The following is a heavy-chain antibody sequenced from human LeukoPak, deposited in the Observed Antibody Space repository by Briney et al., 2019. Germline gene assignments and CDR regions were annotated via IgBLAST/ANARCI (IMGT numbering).Heavy chain of an antibody. CDR2: IWYDGSNK. CDR1: GFTFSSYG. Sequence: GGSLRLSCAASGFTFSSYGMHWVRQAPGKGLEWVAFIWYDGSNKYYADSVKGRFTISRDNSKNTLYLQMNSLRAEDTAVYYCAKDYYDYVWGSYRYGYYYYYYMDVWGKGTTVTVSS. J-gene: IGHJ6*03. CDR3: AKDYYDYVWGSYRYGYYYYYYMDV. V-gene: IGHV3-30*02. D-gene: IGHD3-16*02.